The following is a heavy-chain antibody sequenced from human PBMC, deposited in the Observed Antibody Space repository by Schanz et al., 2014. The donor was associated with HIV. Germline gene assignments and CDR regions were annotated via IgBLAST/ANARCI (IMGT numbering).Heavy chain of an antibody. CDR1: GFTFGTKW. CDR2: ISAGGRDT. D-gene: IGHD6-19*01. V-gene: IGHV3-23*04. J-gene: IGHJ4*02. CDR3: AKTSYGWYFEY. Sequence: DVQLVESGGGLIQPGESLRLSCVASGFTFGTKWMYWVRQGPGKGLAWVSSISAGGRDTYYADSVKGRFTISRDNSKNTLYFQMNSLRAEDTAIYYCAKTSYGWYFEYRGQGTLVTVSP.